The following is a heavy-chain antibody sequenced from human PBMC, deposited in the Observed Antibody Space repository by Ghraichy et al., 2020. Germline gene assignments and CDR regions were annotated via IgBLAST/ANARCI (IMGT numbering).Heavy chain of an antibody. D-gene: IGHD3-10*01. CDR3: ARGREEGFGELPFDY. CDR2: INHSGST. Sequence: SETPSLTCAVYGGSFSGYYWSWIRQPPGKGLEWIGEINHSGSTNYNPSLKSRVTISVDTSKNQFSLKLSSVTAADTAVYYCARGREEGFGELPFDYWGQGTLVTVSS. CDR1: GGSFSGYY. J-gene: IGHJ4*02. V-gene: IGHV4-34*01.